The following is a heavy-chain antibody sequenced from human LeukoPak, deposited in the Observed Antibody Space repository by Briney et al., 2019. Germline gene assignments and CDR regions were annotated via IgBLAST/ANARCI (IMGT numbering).Heavy chain of an antibody. Sequence: GGSLRLSCTASGFTFINYAMSWVRQAPGKGLEWVSASSASGDSPYYADSVKGRFTISRDTSKNTLDLQMNSLRVEDTAVYYCAKGVYGSGSYREYFEQWGQGTLVTVSS. J-gene: IGHJ1*01. CDR3: AKGVYGSGSYREYFEQ. CDR2: SSASGDSP. D-gene: IGHD3-10*01. CDR1: GFTFINYA. V-gene: IGHV3-23*01.